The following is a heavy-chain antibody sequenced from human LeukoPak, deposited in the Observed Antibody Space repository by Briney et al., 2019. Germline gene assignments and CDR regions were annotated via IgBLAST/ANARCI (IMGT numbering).Heavy chain of an antibody. CDR1: GYSFTSYW. V-gene: IGHV5-51*01. D-gene: IGHD6-19*01. Sequence: GESLKISCKGSGYSFTSYWIGWVRQMPGKGLEWMGIIYPGDSDTRYSPSFQGQVTISADKSISTAYLQWISLKASDTTMYYCARLEAVADDNWFDPWGQGTLVTVSS. J-gene: IGHJ5*02. CDR3: ARLEAVADDNWFDP. CDR2: IYPGDSDT.